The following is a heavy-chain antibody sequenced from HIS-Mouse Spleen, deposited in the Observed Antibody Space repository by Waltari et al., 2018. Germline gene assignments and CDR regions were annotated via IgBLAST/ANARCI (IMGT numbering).Heavy chain of an antibody. J-gene: IGHJ4*02. V-gene: IGHV3-66*01. CDR2: IYSGGST. CDR1: GFTVGSNY. Sequence: EVQLVESGGGLVQPGGSLRLACAASGFTVGSNYQGWVRQAPGKGLEWVSVIYSGGSTYYADSVKGRFTISRDNSKNTLYLQMNSLRAEDTAVYYCARDIKAAACWGQGTLVTVSS. D-gene: IGHD6-13*01. CDR3: ARDIKAAAC.